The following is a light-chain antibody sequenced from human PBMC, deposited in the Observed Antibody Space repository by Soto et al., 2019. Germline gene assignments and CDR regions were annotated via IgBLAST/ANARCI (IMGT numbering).Light chain of an antibody. CDR3: QQYGRSPV. Sequence: EIVLTQSPGTLSLSPGERATLSCRASQSVSGLAWYQQKPGQAPRLLIYGASTRLTDTPDRFSGSGSGTDFTLTISRLEPEDFAVYYCQQYGRSPVFGGGTKVEIK. CDR2: GAS. V-gene: IGKV3-20*01. J-gene: IGKJ4*01. CDR1: QSVSG.